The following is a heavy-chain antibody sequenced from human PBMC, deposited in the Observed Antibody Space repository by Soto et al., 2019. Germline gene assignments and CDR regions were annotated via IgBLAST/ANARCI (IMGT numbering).Heavy chain of an antibody. J-gene: IGHJ6*02. Sequence: GESLKISCKASGYNFLKYWVALVRQVPGKGLEWVGNIYPGDSDTRYSPSFQGHVTISADKSITTAYLQWNSLEASDAGMYFCARPIEGSFGMDVWGRGTTVTVSS. CDR3: ARPIEGSFGMDV. D-gene: IGHD3-16*02. V-gene: IGHV5-51*01. CDR1: GYNFLKYW. CDR2: IYPGDSDT.